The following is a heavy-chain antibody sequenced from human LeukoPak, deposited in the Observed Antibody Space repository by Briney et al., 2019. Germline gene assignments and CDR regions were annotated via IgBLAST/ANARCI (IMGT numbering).Heavy chain of an antibody. CDR2: IYYSGST. CDR3: ARRLVAATFDY. V-gene: IGHV4-59*12. CDR1: GGSINSYY. J-gene: IGHJ4*02. D-gene: IGHD2-15*01. Sequence: SETLSLTCTVSGGSINSYYWSWIRQPPGKGLEWIGYIYYSGSTNYNPSLKSRVTISVDTSKNQFSLKLSSVTAADTAVYYCARRLVAATFDYWGQGTLVTVSS.